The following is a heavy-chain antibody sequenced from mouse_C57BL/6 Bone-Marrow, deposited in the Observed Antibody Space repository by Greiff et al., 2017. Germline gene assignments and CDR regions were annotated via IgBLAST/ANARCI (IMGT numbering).Heavy chain of an antibody. D-gene: IGHD2-2*01. Sequence: VQLQQSGAELAKPGASVKLSCKASGYTFTSYWMHWVKQRPGQGLEWIGYINPSSGYTKYNQKFKDKATLTADKSSSTAYMELRSLTSEDSAVYFCARSGLWLRRDWYFDVWGTGTTVTVSS. CDR1: GYTFTSYW. CDR2: INPSSGYT. J-gene: IGHJ1*03. CDR3: ARSGLWLRRDWYFDV. V-gene: IGHV1-7*01.